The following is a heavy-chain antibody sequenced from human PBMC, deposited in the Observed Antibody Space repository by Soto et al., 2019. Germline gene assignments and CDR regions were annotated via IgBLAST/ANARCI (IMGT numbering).Heavy chain of an antibody. Sequence: LRLSFAASGFTFSDYYMSWIRQAPGKGLEWLSYISSSGTTVFYADSLKGRFTVSRDNAKNSLYLQMNSLTAADTAVYFCARDRFGGYKFDLWGQGTLVTVSS. J-gene: IGHJ4*02. D-gene: IGHD5-12*01. CDR2: ISSSGTTV. CDR1: GFTFSDYY. V-gene: IGHV3-11*01. CDR3: ARDRFGGYKFDL.